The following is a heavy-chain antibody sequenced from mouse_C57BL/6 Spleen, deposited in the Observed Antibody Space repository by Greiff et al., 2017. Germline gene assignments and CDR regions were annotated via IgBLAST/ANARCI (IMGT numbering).Heavy chain of an antibody. V-gene: IGHV5-4*01. J-gene: IGHJ4*01. CDR3: ARDGQLGDMDY. CDR2: ISDGGSYT. CDR1: GFTFSSYA. D-gene: IGHD4-1*02. Sequence: EVKLVESGGGLVKPGGSLKLSCAASGFTFSSYAMSWVRQTPEKRLEWVATISDGGSYTYYPDNVKGRFTISRDNAKNNLYLQMSHLKSEDTAMYYCARDGQLGDMDYWGQGTSVTVSS.